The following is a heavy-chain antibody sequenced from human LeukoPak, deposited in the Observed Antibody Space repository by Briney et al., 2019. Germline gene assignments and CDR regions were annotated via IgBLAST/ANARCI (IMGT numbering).Heavy chain of an antibody. CDR1: GYTFTGYY. D-gene: IGHD3-9*01. Sequence: GASVKVSCKASGYTFTGYYMHWVRQAPGQGLEWMGWINPNSGGTIYAHQFRGRVTITRDTSITTAYMELSRLRSDDTAVYYCARGARYFDWLPDDFWGQGTLVTVSS. CDR3: ARGARYFDWLPDDF. J-gene: IGHJ4*02. V-gene: IGHV1-2*02. CDR2: INPNSGGT.